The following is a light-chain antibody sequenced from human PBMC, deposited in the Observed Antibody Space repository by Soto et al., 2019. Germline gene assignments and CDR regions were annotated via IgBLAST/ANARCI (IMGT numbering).Light chain of an antibody. Sequence: DIVMTQSPDSLAVSLGERAAINCKSSQSVLYSSNNNNYLAWYQVKPGQPPRLLIYLASTRESEVPDRFSVSGSGTDFAITVSSLQAEDVAVYYCHQYYSSWAFGQGTKVEIK. CDR2: LAS. CDR1: QSVLYSSNNNNY. J-gene: IGKJ1*01. V-gene: IGKV4-1*01. CDR3: HQYYSSWA.